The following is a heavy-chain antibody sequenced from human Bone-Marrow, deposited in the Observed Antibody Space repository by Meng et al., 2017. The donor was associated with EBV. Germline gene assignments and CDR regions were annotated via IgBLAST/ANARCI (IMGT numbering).Heavy chain of an antibody. D-gene: IGHD1-26*01. Sequence: VQLVESGGGLVKPGGSLRLSCAASGFTFSSYSMNWVRQAPGKGLEWIGEISQGGTTYYDPSLESRVTMFVDKVKNQLSLRVSSVTAADTAVYYCASHLTMSGTRGFDYWGPGTLVTVAS. V-gene: IGHV4-4*02. CDR2: ISQGGTT. CDR1: GFTFSSYSM. CDR3: ASHLTMSGTRGFDY. J-gene: IGHJ4*02.